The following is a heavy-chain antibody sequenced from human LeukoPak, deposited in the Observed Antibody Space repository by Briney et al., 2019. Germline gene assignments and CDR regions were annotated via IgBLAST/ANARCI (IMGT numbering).Heavy chain of an antibody. CDR3: AKAHSSGWYYFDY. V-gene: IGHV3-30*18. CDR1: GFTFSTYA. D-gene: IGHD6-19*01. J-gene: IGHJ4*02. CDR2: ISSDGSNK. Sequence: GGSLRLSCAASGFTFSTYAIHWVRQAPGKGLEWVAVISSDGSNKYFAGSVKGRFTISRDNSKNTLYLQTNSLRPEDTAVYYCAKAHSSGWYYFDYWGQGTLVTVSS.